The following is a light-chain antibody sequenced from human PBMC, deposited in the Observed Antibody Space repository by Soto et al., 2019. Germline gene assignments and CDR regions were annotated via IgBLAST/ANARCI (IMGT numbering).Light chain of an antibody. CDR3: MQATQFPHT. J-gene: IGKJ2*01. CDR1: QSLLHSDGNTY. Sequence: DVVLTQTPLSSPVTLGQPASISCRSSQSLLHSDGNTYLIWLQQRPGLPPRLLFYKTSTRFSGVPDRFSASGTGTDFTLKISRVEAEDVGVYYCMQATQFPHTLGQGTKLEIE. CDR2: KTS. V-gene: IGKV2-24*01.